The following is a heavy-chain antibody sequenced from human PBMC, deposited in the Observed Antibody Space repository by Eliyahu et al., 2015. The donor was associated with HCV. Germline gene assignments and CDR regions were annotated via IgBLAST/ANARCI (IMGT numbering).Heavy chain of an antibody. CDR3: ARAGVVEDAFDI. J-gene: IGHJ3*02. Sequence: GXGLELVPCIRTSGDTYYPGSVKGRVTXSRENAKNSLYLQMNSLRXGDTAVYYCARAGVVEDAFDIWGQGTMVTVSS. V-gene: IGHV3-13*01. CDR2: IRTSGDT. D-gene: IGHD2-15*01.